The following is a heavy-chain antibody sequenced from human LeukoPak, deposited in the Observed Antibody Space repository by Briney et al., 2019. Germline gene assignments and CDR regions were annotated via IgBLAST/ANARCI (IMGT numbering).Heavy chain of an antibody. CDR1: GGSFSGYY. V-gene: IGHV4-34*01. Sequence: SETLSLTCAVYGGSFSGYYWSWIRQPPGKGLEWIGEINHSGSTNYNPSLKSRVTMSVDMSKNPFSLNLTSVTAADTAVYYCAKKHGWVDTWGQGTLVTVSS. J-gene: IGHJ5*02. CDR3: AKKHGWVDT. CDR2: INHSGST.